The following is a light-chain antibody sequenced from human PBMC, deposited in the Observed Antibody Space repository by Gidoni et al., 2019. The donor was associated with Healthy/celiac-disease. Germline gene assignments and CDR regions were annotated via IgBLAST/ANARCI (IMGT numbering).Light chain of an antibody. CDR2: TAS. CDR1: KSISSW. J-gene: IGKJ4*01. CDR3: QQYNSYSLT. V-gene: IGKV1-5*03. Sequence: DIQMTHSPSTLSASVGDSVTITCRASKSISSWLAWYQQKPGKAPKLLIYTASSLESGVPARFSGSGSGTEFTLTISSLQPDDVATYYCQQYNSYSLTFGGGTKVEIK.